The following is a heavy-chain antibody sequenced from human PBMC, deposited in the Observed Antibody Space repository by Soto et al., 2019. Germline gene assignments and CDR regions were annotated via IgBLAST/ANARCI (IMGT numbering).Heavy chain of an antibody. CDR1: GFTFSSYA. D-gene: IGHD3-9*01. CDR3: AKGRRLVREGELDS. V-gene: IGHV3-23*01. CDR2: ISGSGCST. J-gene: IGHJ4*02. Sequence: EVQLLESGGGLVQPGGSLRLSCAASGFTFSSYAMSWVRQAPGKGLEWVCAISGSGCSTYYADSVKGRFTISKDNPKGALYLQMDSLRAEDTAIYYCAKGRRLVREGELDSWGRGTLVTVSS.